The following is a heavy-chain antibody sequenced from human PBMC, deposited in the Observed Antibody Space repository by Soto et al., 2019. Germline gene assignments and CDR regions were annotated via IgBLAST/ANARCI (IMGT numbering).Heavy chain of an antibody. V-gene: IGHV4-34*01. D-gene: IGHD6-6*01. J-gene: IGHJ6*02. CDR1: SGPLTGYY. CDR3: ARGVATRRRPSGMDV. CDR2: MNHSGNT. Sequence: QVQLQQWGPGLVKPSETLSLTCAVDSGPLTGYYWTWIRHSPGKGLEWIGEMNHSGNTDYNPSLKSRVSISMDTSKNQLSLSLSSVTAADTAEYFCARGVATRRRPSGMDVWGQGTTVVVSS.